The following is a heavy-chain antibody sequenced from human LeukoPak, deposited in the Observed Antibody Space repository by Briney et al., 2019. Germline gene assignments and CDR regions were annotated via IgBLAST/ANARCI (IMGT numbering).Heavy chain of an antibody. J-gene: IGHJ4*02. CDR3: ATGPRYGDYSEDY. Sequence: GGSLRLSCAASGFTVSSNYMSWVRQAPGKGLEWVSVIYSGGSTYYADSVKGRFTICRDNSKNTLYLQMNSLRAEDTAVYYCATGPRYGDYSEDYWGQGTLVTVSS. CDR1: GFTVSSNY. V-gene: IGHV3-66*01. CDR2: IYSGGST. D-gene: IGHD4-17*01.